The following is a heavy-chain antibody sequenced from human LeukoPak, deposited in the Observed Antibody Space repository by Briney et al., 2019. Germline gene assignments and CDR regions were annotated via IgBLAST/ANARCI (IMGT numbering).Heavy chain of an antibody. Sequence: PGRSLRLSCAASGFTFSSYAMRWVRQAPGKGLEWVAVISYDGSNKYYADSVKGRFTISRDNSKNTLYPQMNSLRAEDTAVYYCASSSGWSTWGDYWGQGTLVTVSS. CDR1: GFTFSSYA. CDR3: ASSSGWSTWGDY. J-gene: IGHJ4*02. D-gene: IGHD6-19*01. V-gene: IGHV3-30-3*01. CDR2: ISYDGSNK.